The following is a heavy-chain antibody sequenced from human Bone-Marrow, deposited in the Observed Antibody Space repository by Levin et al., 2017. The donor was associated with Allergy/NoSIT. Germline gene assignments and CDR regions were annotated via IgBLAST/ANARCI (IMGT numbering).Heavy chain of an antibody. CDR2: VITKSEGETT. Sequence: LSLTCAASGFTFSNAYMNWVRQAPGQGLEWVGRVITKSEGETTDYAAPVKGRFTISRDDSKNTVYLQMNSLKTEDTAVYYCTSRIRTTSDYWGQGTLVTVSS. CDR3: TSRIRTTSDY. J-gene: IGHJ4*02. CDR1: GFTFSNAY. V-gene: IGHV3-15*07. D-gene: IGHD4-17*01.